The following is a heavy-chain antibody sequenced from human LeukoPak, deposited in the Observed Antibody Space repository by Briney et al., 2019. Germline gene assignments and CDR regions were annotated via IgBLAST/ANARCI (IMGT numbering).Heavy chain of an antibody. J-gene: IGHJ4*02. CDR3: ARDLACSSTSCSGTGY. V-gene: IGHV1-18*01. Sequence: ASVKVSCKASGYTFTSCGISWVRQAPGQGLEWMGWISAYNGNTNYAQKLQGRVTMTTDTSTSTAYMEPRSLRSDDTAVYYCARDLACSSTSCSGTGYWGQGTLVTVSS. CDR1: GYTFTSCG. D-gene: IGHD2-2*01. CDR2: ISAYNGNT.